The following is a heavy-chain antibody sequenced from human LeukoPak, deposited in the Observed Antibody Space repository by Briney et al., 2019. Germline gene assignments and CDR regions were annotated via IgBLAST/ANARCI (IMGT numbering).Heavy chain of an antibody. D-gene: IGHD3-3*01. CDR3: ARGRAPSSFWSGYVHFDY. V-gene: IGHV4-59*01. Sequence: SETLSLTCTVSGGSISSYYWSWIRQPPGKGLEWIGYIYYSGSTNYNPSLKSRVTISVDAYKNQFPLKLSSVTAADTGVYYCARGRAPSSFWSGYVHFDYWGEGTLVTVSS. CDR2: IYYSGST. CDR1: GGSISSYY. J-gene: IGHJ4*02.